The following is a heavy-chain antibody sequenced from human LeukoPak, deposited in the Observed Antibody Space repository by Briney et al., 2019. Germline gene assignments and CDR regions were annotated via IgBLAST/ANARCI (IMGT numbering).Heavy chain of an antibody. CDR3: ARSAIYTNYFDY. CDR2: ISSSSSYI. CDR1: GFTFSSYS. D-gene: IGHD5-18*01. V-gene: IGHV3-21*01. Sequence: GGSLRLSCAAYGFTFSSYSMNWVRQAPGKGLEWVSSISSSSSYIYYADSVKGRFTISRDNAKNSLYLQMNSLRAEDTAVYYCARSAIYTNYFDYWGQGTLVTVSS. J-gene: IGHJ4*02.